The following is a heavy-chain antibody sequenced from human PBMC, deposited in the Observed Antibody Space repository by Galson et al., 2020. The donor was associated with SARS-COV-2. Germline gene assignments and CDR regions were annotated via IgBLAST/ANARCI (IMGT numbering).Heavy chain of an antibody. Sequence: GGSLRLSCAASGFTFSDYWMHWVRQAPGKGLVWVSRVNNDGSSTNYADSVKGRFTTSRDNAKYTLYLQMNSLRAEDSAVYYCVKEIGSRRAFDIWGQGTMVTVSS. CDR2: VNNDGSST. D-gene: IGHD1-26*01. J-gene: IGHJ3*02. CDR1: GFTFSDYW. V-gene: IGHV3-74*01. CDR3: VKEIGSRRAFDI.